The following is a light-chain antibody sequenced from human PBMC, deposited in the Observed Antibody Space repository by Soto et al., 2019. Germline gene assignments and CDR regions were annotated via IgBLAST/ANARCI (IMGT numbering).Light chain of an antibody. J-gene: IGLJ7*01. V-gene: IGLV1-40*01. CDR3: QAYDSSLSASYV. Sequence: QSVLTQPPSVSGAPGQRVNISCTGCSSNIGAGCEVHWYQHLPGKAPKLLIYGNTNRPSGVPDRFSGSKSGTSASLAITGLQAEDEADYYCQAYDSSLSASYVFGGGTQLTVL. CDR1: SSNIGAGCE. CDR2: GNT.